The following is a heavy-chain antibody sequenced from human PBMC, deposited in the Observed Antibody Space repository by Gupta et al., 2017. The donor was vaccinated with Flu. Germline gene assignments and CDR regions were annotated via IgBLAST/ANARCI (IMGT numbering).Heavy chain of an antibody. Sequence: RQPAGKGLEWIGRIYTSGSTNYNPSLKSRVTMSVDTSKNQFSLKLSSVTAADTAVYYCARLDYGHGYYGMDVWGQGTTVTVSS. CDR3: ARLDYGHGYYGMDV. D-gene: IGHD4-17*01. J-gene: IGHJ6*02. V-gene: IGHV4-4*07. CDR2: IYTSGST.